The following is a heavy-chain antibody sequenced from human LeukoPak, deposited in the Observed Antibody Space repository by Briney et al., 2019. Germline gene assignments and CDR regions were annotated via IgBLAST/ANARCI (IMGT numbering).Heavy chain of an antibody. J-gene: IGHJ6*03. Sequence: SQTLSRNSTGSGGSISGGSYYWRWPGQPLGKGLELSGRIYTTGCTNYTPSRRSRVTISVDTSKNQFSLKLSSVTAADTAVYYCARVELVGYYYMDVWGKGTTVTISS. CDR1: GGSISGGSYY. D-gene: IGHD3-10*01. CDR3: ARVELVGYYYMDV. V-gene: IGHV4-61*02. CDR2: IYTTGCT.